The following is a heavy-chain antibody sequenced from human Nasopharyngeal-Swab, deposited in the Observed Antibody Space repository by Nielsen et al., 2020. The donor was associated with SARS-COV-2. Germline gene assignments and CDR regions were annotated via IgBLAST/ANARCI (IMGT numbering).Heavy chain of an antibody. Sequence: SETLSLTCTVSGGSISSSSYYWGWIRQPPGKGLEWIGSIYYSGSTYYNPSLKSRVTISVDTSKNQFSLKLGSVTAADTAVYYCARQRVAAAGHYYYFYGMDVWGQGTTVTVSS. D-gene: IGHD6-13*01. V-gene: IGHV4-39*01. J-gene: IGHJ6*02. CDR3: ARQRVAAAGHYYYFYGMDV. CDR2: IYYSGST. CDR1: GGSISSSSYY.